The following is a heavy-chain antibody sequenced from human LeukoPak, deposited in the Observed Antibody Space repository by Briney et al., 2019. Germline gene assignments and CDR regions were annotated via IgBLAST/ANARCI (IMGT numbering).Heavy chain of an antibody. D-gene: IGHD4-17*01. CDR2: ISSSSSYI. Sequence: GESLKISCAASGFTFSSYSMNWVRQAPGKGLEWVSSISSSSSYIYYADSVKGRFTISRDNAKNSLYLQMNSLRAEDTAVYYCARGQRDSGDYWGQGTLVTVSS. J-gene: IGHJ4*02. V-gene: IGHV3-21*01. CDR1: GFTFSSYS. CDR3: ARGQRDSGDY.